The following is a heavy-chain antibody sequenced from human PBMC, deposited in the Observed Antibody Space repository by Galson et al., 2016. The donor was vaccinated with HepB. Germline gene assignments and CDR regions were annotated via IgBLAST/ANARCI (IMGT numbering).Heavy chain of an antibody. CDR2: TSSDGSND. V-gene: IGHV3-30*18. CDR1: GVIFSDHA. D-gene: IGHD1-1*01. CDR3: GKGGTGIAVPVDL. Sequence: SLRLSCAISGVIFSDHAMHWVRQAPGQGLEWVAVTSSDGSNDYYADSVKGRFAISRDNSKNTLYLQMNTLRGEDTAVYYCGKGGTGIAVPVDLWGQGTLVTVSA. J-gene: IGHJ5*02.